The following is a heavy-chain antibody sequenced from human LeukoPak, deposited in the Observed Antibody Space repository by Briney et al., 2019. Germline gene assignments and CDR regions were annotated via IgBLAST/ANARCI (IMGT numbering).Heavy chain of an antibody. CDR1: GGTFSSYA. Sequence: SVKVSCKASGGTFSSYAISWVRQAPGQGLEWMGGIIPIFGTANYAQKFQGRVTITADESTSTAYMELSSLRSEDTAVYYCARVLSYYDILTGSIYYNWFDPWGQGTLVTVSS. V-gene: IGHV1-69*13. J-gene: IGHJ5*02. CDR2: IIPIFGTA. D-gene: IGHD3-9*01. CDR3: ARVLSYYDILTGSIYYNWFDP.